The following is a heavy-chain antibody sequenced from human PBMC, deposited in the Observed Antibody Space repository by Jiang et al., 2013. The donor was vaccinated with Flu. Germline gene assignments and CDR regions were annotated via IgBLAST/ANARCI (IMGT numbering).Heavy chain of an antibody. V-gene: IGHV1-46*01. D-gene: IGHD4-23*01. J-gene: IGHJ4*02. Sequence: GAEVKKPGASVKVSCKASGYTFSSYYIHWVRQAPGLGLEWVGLIHPSGGSSSYAHKFQGRVTMTRDTSASTVYMELTSLRSDDTAMYYCARDPSSTVLTPDFDYWGQGTLVTVSS. CDR3: ARDPSSTVLTPDFDY. CDR1: GYTFSSYY. CDR2: IHPSGGSS.